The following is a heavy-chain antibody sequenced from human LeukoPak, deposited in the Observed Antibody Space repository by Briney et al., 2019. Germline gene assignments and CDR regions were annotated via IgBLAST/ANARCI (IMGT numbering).Heavy chain of an antibody. CDR1: GGTFSSYA. CDR2: IIPILGIA. D-gene: IGHD3-10*01. V-gene: IGHV1-69*04. J-gene: IGHJ4*02. CDR3: ARYTMVQGVIITGFDY. Sequence: GASVKVSCKASGGTFSSYAISWVRQAPGQGLEWMGRIIPILGIANYAQKFQGGVTITADKSTSTAYMELSSLRSEDTAVYYCARYTMVQGVIITGFDYWGQGTLVTVSS.